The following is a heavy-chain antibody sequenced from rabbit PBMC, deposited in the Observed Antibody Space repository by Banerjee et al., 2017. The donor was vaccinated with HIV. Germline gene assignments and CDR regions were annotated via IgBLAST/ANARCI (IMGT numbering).Heavy chain of an antibody. J-gene: IGHJ4*01. V-gene: IGHV1S7*01. CDR3: ARDLSYSSGRGANDL. Sequence: QLKETGGGLVQPGGSLTLSCKASGFDFSNYYMSWVRQAPGKGLEWIGYIDPVLGNTDYASWVNGRFTLSSHNAQNTLYLQLNSLTAADTATYFCARDLSYSSGRGANDLWGQGPLVTVS. CDR1: GFDFSNYY. CDR2: IDPVLGNT. D-gene: IGHD4-1*01.